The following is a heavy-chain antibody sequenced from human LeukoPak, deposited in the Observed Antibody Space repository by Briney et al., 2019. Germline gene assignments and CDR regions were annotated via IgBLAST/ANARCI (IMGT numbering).Heavy chain of an antibody. Sequence: SVKVSCKASGGTFSSYAISWVRQAPGQGLEWMGGIIPIFGTANYAQKFQGRVTITADESTSTAYMELSSLRSEDTAVYYCAREVYSSSSSISWFDPWGQGTLVADSS. J-gene: IGHJ5*02. CDR2: IIPIFGTA. CDR3: AREVYSSSSSISWFDP. V-gene: IGHV1-69*13. CDR1: GGTFSSYA. D-gene: IGHD6-6*01.